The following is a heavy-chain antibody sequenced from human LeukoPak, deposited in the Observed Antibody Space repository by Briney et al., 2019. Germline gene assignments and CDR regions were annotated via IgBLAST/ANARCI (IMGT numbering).Heavy chain of an antibody. V-gene: IGHV4-59*12. D-gene: IGHD6-19*01. CDR3: ARAIAVAGPRDY. CDR2: IYYSGST. CDR1: GFTFSSYS. Sequence: GSLRLSCAASGFTFSSYSMNWVRQAPGKGLEWIGYIYYSGSTNYNPSLKSRVTISVDTSKNQFSLKLSSVTAADTAVYYCARAIAVAGPRDYWGQGTLVTVSS. J-gene: IGHJ4*02.